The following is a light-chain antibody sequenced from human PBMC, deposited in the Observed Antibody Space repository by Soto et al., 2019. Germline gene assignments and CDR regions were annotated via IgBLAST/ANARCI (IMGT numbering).Light chain of an antibody. CDR1: SSDVGGYNY. V-gene: IGLV2-14*01. CDR2: EVT. J-gene: IGLJ1*01. CDR3: SSYRSTSVYV. Sequence: STLTQPASVSGSPGQSSTISCTGTSSDVGGYNYVSWYQQYPGKAAKLIIYEVTHRPSGVSNRLSGSKSGNTASLTISGLQAEDEATYYCSSYRSTSVYVFGTGTKVTVL.